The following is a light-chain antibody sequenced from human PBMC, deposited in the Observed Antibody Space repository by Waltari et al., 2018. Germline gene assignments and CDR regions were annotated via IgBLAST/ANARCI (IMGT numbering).Light chain of an antibody. CDR3: QHYVSYPWS. CDR2: KAS. V-gene: IGKV1-5*03. CDR1: QSISSW. J-gene: IGKJ1*01. Sequence: DIKMTQSPSTLSASVGDRVTITCRASQSISSWLAWYQQKPGKAPKLLIYKASNLESGVPSRFSGSGSGTEFTLTISSLQPDDLATYYCQHYVSYPWSFGQGTKVEIK.